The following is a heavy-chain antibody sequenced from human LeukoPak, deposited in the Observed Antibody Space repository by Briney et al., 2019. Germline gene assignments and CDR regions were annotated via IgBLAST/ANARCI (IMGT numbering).Heavy chain of an antibody. Sequence: PSETLSLTCTVSGGSISSYYWSWIRQPAGKGLEWIGRIYTSGSTNYNPSLKSRVTMSVDTSKNQFSLKLSSVTAADTAVYYCARATTVTTLYYYYYYMDVWGKGTTVTISS. V-gene: IGHV4-4*07. CDR1: GGSISSYY. CDR3: ARATTVTTLYYYYYYMDV. D-gene: IGHD4-17*01. CDR2: IYTSGST. J-gene: IGHJ6*03.